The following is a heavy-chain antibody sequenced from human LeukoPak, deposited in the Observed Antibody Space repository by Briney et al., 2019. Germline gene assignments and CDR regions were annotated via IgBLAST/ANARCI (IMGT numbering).Heavy chain of an antibody. CDR3: AKDLFFDILTGYFDY. CDR2: ISSSGSTI. D-gene: IGHD3-9*01. Sequence: GGSLRLSCAASGFTFSSYEMNWVRQAPGKGLEWVSYISSSGSTIYYADSVKGRFTISRDNSKNTLYLQMNSLRAEDTAVYYCAKDLFFDILTGYFDYWGHGTLVTVSS. J-gene: IGHJ4*01. V-gene: IGHV3-48*03. CDR1: GFTFSSYE.